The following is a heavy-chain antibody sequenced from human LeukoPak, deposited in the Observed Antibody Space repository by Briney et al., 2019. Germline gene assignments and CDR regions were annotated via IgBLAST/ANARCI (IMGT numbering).Heavy chain of an antibody. J-gene: IGHJ4*02. V-gene: IGHV4-4*08. CDR2: IHPSGST. CDR1: GASISEYY. Sequence: SETLSLTCTVSGASISEYYRTWIRQPPGKGLEWLGHIHPSGSTYSNPSLRSRVTVSVDTPKNQLSLTLSSVTAADTAMYFCARGLDTAKVGYWGQGTLVTVSS. D-gene: IGHD5-18*01. CDR3: ARGLDTAKVGY.